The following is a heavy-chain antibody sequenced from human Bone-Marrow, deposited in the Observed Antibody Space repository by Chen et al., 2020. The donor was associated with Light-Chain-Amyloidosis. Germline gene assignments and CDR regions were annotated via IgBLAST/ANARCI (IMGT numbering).Heavy chain of an antibody. J-gene: IGHJ6*03. D-gene: IGHD3-10*01. Sequence: GLVKPGGSLRLSCAASGFTFASYTMNWVRQAPGKGLEWVSSIDSSGTYINYADSTRGRFSISRDNAKNSLYLQITSLRAEDTAVYYCARERLSVREGNAGDFYYYNYMDVWGKGTTVTVSS. V-gene: IGHV3-21*06. CDR1: GFTFASYT. CDR2: IDSSGTYI. CDR3: ARERLSVREGNAGDFYYYNYMDV.